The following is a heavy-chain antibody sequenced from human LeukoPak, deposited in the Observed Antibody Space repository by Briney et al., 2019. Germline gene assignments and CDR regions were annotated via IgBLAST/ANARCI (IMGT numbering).Heavy chain of an antibody. CDR2: ISYDGDNK. V-gene: IGHV3-30*18. Sequence: GGSLRLSCEASGFTLSVYYMSWFRQAPGKGLKWGAVISYDGDNKYFADSVKGRFTISRDNSKNTLYLQMNSLRAEDTAVYYCAKDRLLLARGVIDAFDIWGQGTMVTVSS. CDR1: GFTLSVYY. J-gene: IGHJ3*02. D-gene: IGHD3-10*01. CDR3: AKDRLLLARGVIDAFDI.